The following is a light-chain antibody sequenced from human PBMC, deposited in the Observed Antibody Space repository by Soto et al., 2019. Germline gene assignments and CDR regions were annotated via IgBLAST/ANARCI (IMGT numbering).Light chain of an antibody. J-gene: IGKJ2*01. CDR2: GAS. Sequence: IVLTQSPGTLSLSPGERATLSCRASQSVSSSYLAWYQQKPGQAPRLLIYGASSRATGIPDRFSGSGFGTDFTLTISRLEPEDFAVYYCQQYGSSLRYIFGRGTKLEIK. V-gene: IGKV3-20*01. CDR1: QSVSSSY. CDR3: QQYGSSLRYI.